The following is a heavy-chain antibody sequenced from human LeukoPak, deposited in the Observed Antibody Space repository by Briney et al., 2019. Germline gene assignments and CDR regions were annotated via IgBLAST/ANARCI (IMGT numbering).Heavy chain of an antibody. CDR2: IYWDDDK. Sequence: SGPTLVNPTQTLTLISTFSGFSLTTSGVGVGWIRQPPGKALECLALIYWDDDKRYSPSLKSRLTITKDTSKNQVVLTMANMDPVDTATYYCAHKSSTTSFDPWGPGTLVTVSS. CDR3: AHKSSTTSFDP. J-gene: IGHJ5*02. CDR1: GFSLTTSGVG. D-gene: IGHD1-1*01. V-gene: IGHV2-5*02.